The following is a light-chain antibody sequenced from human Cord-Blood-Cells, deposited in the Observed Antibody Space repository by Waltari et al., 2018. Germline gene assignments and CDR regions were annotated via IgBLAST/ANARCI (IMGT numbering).Light chain of an antibody. Sequence: QSALTQPASVSGSPGQSITICCTGTSSDFGGFNYVSWYQQHSGKAPKLMIYDLSNRPSGVSNLFSGSKACKTASLTSSELQDEDEADDYCSSYTSSSTLVVFGGGTKLTVL. CDR1: SSDFGGFNY. J-gene: IGLJ2*01. V-gene: IGLV2-14*01. CDR2: DLS. CDR3: SSYTSSSTLVV.